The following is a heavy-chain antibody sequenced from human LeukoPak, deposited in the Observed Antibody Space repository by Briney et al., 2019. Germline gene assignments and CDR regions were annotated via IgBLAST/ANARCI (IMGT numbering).Heavy chain of an antibody. CDR1: GGSFSGYY. V-gene: IGHV4-59*01. CDR3: ARGSIQLWSYYFDY. CDR2: IYYSGST. D-gene: IGHD5-18*01. J-gene: IGHJ4*02. Sequence: PSETLSLTCAVYGGSFSGYYWSWIRQPPGKGLEWIGYIYYSGSTNYKPSLKSRVTISVDTSKNQFSLKLSSVTAADTAVYYWARGSIQLWSYYFDYWGQGALVTVSS.